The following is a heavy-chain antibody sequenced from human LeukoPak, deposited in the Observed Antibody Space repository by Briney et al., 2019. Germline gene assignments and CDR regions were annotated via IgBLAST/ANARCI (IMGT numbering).Heavy chain of an antibody. V-gene: IGHV1-18*01. CDR3: VSTPGYSSSWHTYFQH. Sequence: ASVKVSCKASGYTFTSYGISWVRQAPGQGLEWMGWISAYNGNTNYAQKLQGRVTMTTDTSTSTAYMELRSLRSDDTAVYYCVSTPGYSSSWHTYFQHWGQGTLVTVSS. D-gene: IGHD6-13*01. J-gene: IGHJ1*01. CDR1: GYTFTSYG. CDR2: ISAYNGNT.